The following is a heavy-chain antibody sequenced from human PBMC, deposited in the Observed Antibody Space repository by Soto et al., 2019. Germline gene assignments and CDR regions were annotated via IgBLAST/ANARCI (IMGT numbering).Heavy chain of an antibody. D-gene: IGHD3-22*01. V-gene: IGHV4-39*01. Sequence: QLQLQESGPGLVKPSETLSLTCTVSGGSISSSGHYWGWIRQPPGKGLEWIGSIYYSGSAYYNPSLKSRVTLSVDTSKNQFSLKLNSVTAADTAIYYCARGSYYDSRGSDYWGQGTLVSVSS. CDR2: IYYSGSA. CDR3: ARGSYYDSRGSDY. CDR1: GGSISSSGHY. J-gene: IGHJ4*02.